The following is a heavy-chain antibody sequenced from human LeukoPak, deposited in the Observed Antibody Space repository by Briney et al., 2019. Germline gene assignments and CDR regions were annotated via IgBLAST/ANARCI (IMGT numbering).Heavy chain of an antibody. J-gene: IGHJ3*02. CDR1: GFTFSSYS. D-gene: IGHD1-14*01. Sequence: GGSLRLSCAASGFTFSSYSMNWVRQAPGKGLEWVSSISSSSSYIYYADSVKGRFTISRDNAKNSLYLQMNSLRAEDMAVYYCAREGPTPEGPTGWVFDIWGQGTMVTVSS. V-gene: IGHV3-21*01. CDR2: ISSSSSYI. CDR3: AREGPTPEGPTGWVFDI.